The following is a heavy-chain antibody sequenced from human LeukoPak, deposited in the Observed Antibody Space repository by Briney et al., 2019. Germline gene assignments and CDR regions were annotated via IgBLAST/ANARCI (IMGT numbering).Heavy chain of an antibody. V-gene: IGHV4-39*07. D-gene: IGHD6-6*01. Sequence: PSETLSLTCTVSGGSISSSSYYWGWIRQPPGKGLEWIGSIYYSGSTYYNPSLKSRVTISVDTSKNQFSLKLSSVTAADTAVYYCARASAARIFDYWGQGTLVTVSS. CDR2: IYYSGST. CDR3: ARASAARIFDY. CDR1: GGSISSSSYY. J-gene: IGHJ4*02.